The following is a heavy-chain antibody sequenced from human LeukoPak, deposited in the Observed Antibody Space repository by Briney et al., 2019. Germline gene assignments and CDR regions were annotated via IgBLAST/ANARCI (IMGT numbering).Heavy chain of an antibody. Sequence: ASVKVSCKTSGYTFTSYGISWVRQAPGQGLEWMGWISAYNGNTNYAQKLQGRVTMTTDTSTSTAYMELRSLRSDDTAVYYCARDRVVPDSGFYFDYWGQGTLVTVSS. D-gene: IGHD2-21*01. V-gene: IGHV1-18*01. J-gene: IGHJ4*02. CDR1: GYTFTSYG. CDR2: ISAYNGNT. CDR3: ARDRVVPDSGFYFDY.